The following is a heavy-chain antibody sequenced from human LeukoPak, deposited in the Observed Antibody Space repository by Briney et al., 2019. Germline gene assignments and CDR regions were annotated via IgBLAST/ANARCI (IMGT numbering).Heavy chain of an antibody. D-gene: IGHD6-6*01. CDR2: ISYDGSNK. J-gene: IGHJ4*02. CDR1: GFTFSSYA. V-gene: IGHV3-30-3*01. Sequence: GRSLRLSCAASGFTFSSYAMHWVRQAPGKGLEWVAVISYDGSNKYYADSVKGRFTISRDNSKNTLYLQMNSLRAEDTAVYYCARDPQARYSNSFDYWGQGTLVTVSS. CDR3: ARDPQARYSNSFDY.